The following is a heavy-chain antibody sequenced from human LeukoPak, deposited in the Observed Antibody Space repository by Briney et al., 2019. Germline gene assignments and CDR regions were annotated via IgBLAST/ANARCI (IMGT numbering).Heavy chain of an antibody. Sequence: PGGSLRLSCAASGFTFSDYYMSWIRQAPGKGLEWVSYISSTGSTIYYADSVKGRFTISRDNAKNSLYLQMNSLRAEDTAVYYCASDRAYSQFDYWGQGTLVTVSS. CDR3: ASDRAYSQFDY. V-gene: IGHV3-11*04. CDR2: ISSTGSTI. CDR1: GFTFSDYY. J-gene: IGHJ4*02. D-gene: IGHD2-15*01.